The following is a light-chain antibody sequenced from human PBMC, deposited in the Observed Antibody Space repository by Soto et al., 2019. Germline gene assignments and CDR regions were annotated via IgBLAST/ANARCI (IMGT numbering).Light chain of an antibody. V-gene: IGKV1-5*03. J-gene: IGKJ1*01. CDR3: QHYNSYSEA. CDR2: KAS. CDR1: QSISSY. Sequence: DIQMTQSPSSLSASVGDRVTITCRASQSISSYLNWYQQKPGKAPKLLIYKASTLKSGVPSRFSGSGSGTEFTLTISSLQPDDCATYYCQHYNSYSEAFGQGTKVELK.